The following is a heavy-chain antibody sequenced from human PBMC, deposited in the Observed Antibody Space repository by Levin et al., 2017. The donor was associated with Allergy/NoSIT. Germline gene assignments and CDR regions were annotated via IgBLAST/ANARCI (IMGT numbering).Heavy chain of an antibody. CDR3: ARVTKMERYSPGRVFAI. CDR1: GASITSYY. J-gene: IGHJ3*02. V-gene: IGHV4-59*01. Sequence: GSLRLSCTVSGASITSYYWSWIRQPPGRGLEWIGYIYFSGGTKYNPSLKSRVTISQDTPKNQFSLKLSSVTAADTAVYYCARVTKMERYSPGRVFAIWGQGTMVTVSS. D-gene: IGHD1-1*01. CDR2: IYFSGGT.